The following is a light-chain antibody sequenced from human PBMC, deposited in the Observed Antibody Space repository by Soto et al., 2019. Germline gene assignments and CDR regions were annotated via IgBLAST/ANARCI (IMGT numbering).Light chain of an antibody. J-gene: IGKJ4*01. CDR3: QQSFGIPLT. V-gene: IGKV1-39*01. Sequence: DIQMTQSPSSLSASVGDSVTITCRASQSINIYLSWYQQKPGKAPKLLINVASTLQGGVPSRFSGSGSGTEFTLAISSLQPEDSATYYCQQSFGIPLTFGGGTKVDIK. CDR2: VAS. CDR1: QSINIY.